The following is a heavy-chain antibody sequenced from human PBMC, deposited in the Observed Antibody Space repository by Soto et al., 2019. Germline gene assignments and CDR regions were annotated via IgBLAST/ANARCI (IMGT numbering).Heavy chain of an antibody. D-gene: IGHD3-10*01. CDR2: ISGGGDTT. V-gene: IGHV3-23*01. CDR3: AKGRGGSGSLTPRVDL. J-gene: IGHJ4*02. Sequence: EVQLLESGGGLVQPGGSLRLSCAASGFTFNNYAMTWVRQAPGKGLEWVSAISGGGDTTSYADSVKGRFTVSRDGYKNTLYLRMSSLRAEGTALYYCAKGRGGSGSLTPRVDLWGQGTLVTVSS. CDR1: GFTFNNYA.